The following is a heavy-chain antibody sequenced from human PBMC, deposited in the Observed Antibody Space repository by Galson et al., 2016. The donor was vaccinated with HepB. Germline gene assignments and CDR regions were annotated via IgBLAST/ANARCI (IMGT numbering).Heavy chain of an antibody. V-gene: IGHV6-1*01. D-gene: IGHD3-10*01. J-gene: IGHJ6*02. Sequence: CAISWDSVYTNGAAWVWIRQSPSRGLEWLGRTFYRSTWENHYAGSVKNRITISPDTSRNQFSLHLNSVTPEDTAVYYCARAVMLGRGMDVWGQGTTVTVSS. CDR2: TFYRSTWEN. CDR3: ARAVMLGRGMDV. CDR1: WDSVYTNGAA.